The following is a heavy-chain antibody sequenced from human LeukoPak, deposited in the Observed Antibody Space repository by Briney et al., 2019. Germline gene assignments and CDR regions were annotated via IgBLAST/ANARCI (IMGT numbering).Heavy chain of an antibody. D-gene: IGHD3-22*01. J-gene: IGHJ6*03. CDR2: IIPIFGTA. CDR3: ASTYYDSSGYYYYYYYMDV. Sequence: ASVTVSFKASGGTFSIYANSWVRQAPGQGLEWMGGIIPIFGTANYAQKFHGRVTITTDESTSTAYMELSSLRSEDTAVDYCASTYYDSSGYYYYYYYMDVWGKGTTVTVSS. CDR1: GGTFSIYA. V-gene: IGHV1-69*05.